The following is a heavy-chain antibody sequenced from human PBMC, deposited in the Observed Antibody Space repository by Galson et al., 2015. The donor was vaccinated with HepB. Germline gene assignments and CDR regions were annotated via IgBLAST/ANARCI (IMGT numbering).Heavy chain of an antibody. J-gene: IGHJ5*02. CDR3: AREDSIRLFGAWFDP. V-gene: IGHV4-59*01. CDR1: GGSITSYY. D-gene: IGHD3-16*01. Sequence: SCTVSGGSITSYYWSWIRQPPGKGLEWIGHMFYSGITKYNPSLKSRVTISVDTFKNQFSLNLSSVTAADTAVYYCAREDSIRLFGAWFDPWGQGTLVTVSS. CDR2: MFYSGIT.